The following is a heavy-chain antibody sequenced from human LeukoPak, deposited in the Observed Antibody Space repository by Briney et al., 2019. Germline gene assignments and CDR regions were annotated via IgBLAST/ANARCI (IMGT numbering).Heavy chain of an antibody. CDR3: ARGGSPDY. V-gene: IGHV3-66*01. J-gene: IGHJ4*02. D-gene: IGHD2-15*01. Sequence: PGGSLRLSCTASGFAVGSNYMTWVRQAPGTGLEWVSVIYRGGTTYYADSVKGRFTISRDNSKNTLYLQVNSLRAEDTAVYYCARGGSPDYWGQGTLVTVSS. CDR1: GFAVGSNY. CDR2: IYRGGTT.